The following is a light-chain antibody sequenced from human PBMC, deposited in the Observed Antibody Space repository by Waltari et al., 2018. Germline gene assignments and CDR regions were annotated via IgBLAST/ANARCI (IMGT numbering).Light chain of an antibody. CDR3: TSFTRAKTWV. Sequence: QSALTQPASVSGSPRQSITISCPGTGSDIGAFNYVSWYQKHSGKAPRLIIFGVSDRPSGISNRFSGSKSGNTASLTISGLQAEDEADYYCTSFTRAKTWVFGGGTKVTVL. CDR1: GSDIGAFNY. J-gene: IGLJ3*02. CDR2: GVS. V-gene: IGLV2-14*03.